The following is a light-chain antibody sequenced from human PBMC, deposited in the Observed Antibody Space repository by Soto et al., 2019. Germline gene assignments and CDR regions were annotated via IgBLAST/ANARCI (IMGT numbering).Light chain of an antibody. J-gene: IGKJ4*01. CDR3: QQYNSNPLT. CDR2: KDY. V-gene: IGKV1-5*03. CDR1: QIISSW. Sequence: DIPITQSPSTLSASVGARVTITCRASQIISSWLAGYQQKPGKVPKLLIYKDYSLESGVPSRFSGSGSGTEFTLTISSLQPDDFATYYCQQYNSNPLTFGGGTKVEIK.